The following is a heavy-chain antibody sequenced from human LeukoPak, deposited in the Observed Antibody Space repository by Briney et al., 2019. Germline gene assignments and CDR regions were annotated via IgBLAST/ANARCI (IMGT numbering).Heavy chain of an antibody. Sequence: SETLSLTCAVYVDSFSGYYWVWIRQPPGKGLEWIGEINHSGSTNYNPSLKSRVTISVDTSKNQFSLKLSSVTAADTAVYYCARGKAVAAPFDYWGQGTLVTVSS. CDR3: ARGKAVAAPFDY. J-gene: IGHJ4*02. CDR2: INHSGST. V-gene: IGHV4-34*01. D-gene: IGHD6-19*01. CDR1: VDSFSGYY.